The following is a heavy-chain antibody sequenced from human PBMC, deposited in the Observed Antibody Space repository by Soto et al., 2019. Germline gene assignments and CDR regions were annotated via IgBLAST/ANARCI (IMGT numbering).Heavy chain of an antibody. CDR1: GFTFSSYS. CDR3: ARDLTGDETHIDY. Sequence: GGSLRLSCAASGFTFSSYSMNWVRQAPGKGLEWVSYIRSSSSTIYYADSVKGRFTISSDNAKNSLYLQMNSLRDEDTAVDYCARDLTGDETHIDYLGQGTLVTVSS. J-gene: IGHJ4*02. CDR2: IRSSSSTI. D-gene: IGHD7-27*01. V-gene: IGHV3-48*02.